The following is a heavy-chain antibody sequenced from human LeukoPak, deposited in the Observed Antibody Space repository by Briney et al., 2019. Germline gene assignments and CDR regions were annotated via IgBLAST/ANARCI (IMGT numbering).Heavy chain of an antibody. D-gene: IGHD1-26*01. CDR2: INPNSGGT. J-gene: IGHJ4*02. CDR3: ARERADGYATTDY. Sequence: ASVKVSCKASGYTFTGYYMHWVRQAPGQGLEWMGWINPNSGGTNYAQKFQGRVTMTRDTSISTAYMELSRLRSDDTAVYYCARERADGYATTDYWGQGTLVTVSS. V-gene: IGHV1-2*02. CDR1: GYTFTGYY.